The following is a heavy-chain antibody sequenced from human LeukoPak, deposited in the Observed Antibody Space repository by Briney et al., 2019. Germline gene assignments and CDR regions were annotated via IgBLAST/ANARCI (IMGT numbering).Heavy chain of an antibody. D-gene: IGHD3-10*01. CDR2: IIPIFGTA. CDR3: ARGGWYYYGSGSYIKTYYFDY. Sequence: GASVKVSCKASGGTFSSYAISWVRQAPGQGLEWMGGIIPIFGTANYAQKSQGRVTTTTDESTSTAYMELSSLRSEDTAVYYCARGGWYYYGSGSYIKTYYFDYWGQGTLVTVSS. V-gene: IGHV1-69*05. J-gene: IGHJ4*02. CDR1: GGTFSSYA.